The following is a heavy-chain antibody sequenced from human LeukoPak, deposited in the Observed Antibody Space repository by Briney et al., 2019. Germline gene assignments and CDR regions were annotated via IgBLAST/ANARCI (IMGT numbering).Heavy chain of an antibody. CDR2: LSYDARNK. CDR1: GFSVSNAW. Sequence: GGSLRLSCAASGFSVSNAWMSWVRQAPGKGLEWMSVLSYDARNKYFADSVKGRFTLSRDNSKNTLYLQMNNLRTEDTAVYYCARGQRAHVEWSPYMDVWGKGTTVTVSS. D-gene: IGHD3-3*01. CDR3: ARGQRAHVEWSPYMDV. J-gene: IGHJ6*04. V-gene: IGHV3-30*03.